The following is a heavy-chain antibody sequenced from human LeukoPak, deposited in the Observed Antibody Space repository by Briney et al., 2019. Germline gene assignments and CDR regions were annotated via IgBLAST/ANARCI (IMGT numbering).Heavy chain of an antibody. J-gene: IGHJ4*02. D-gene: IGHD3-22*01. Sequence: SETLSLTCTVSGGSISSYYWSWIRQPPGKGLEWIGYIYYSGSTNYNPSLKSRVTISVDTSKNQFSLKLSSVTAADTAVYYCARADHDYYDSSGYLDYWGQGTLVTVSS. CDR2: IYYSGST. CDR1: GGSISSYY. V-gene: IGHV4-59*01. CDR3: ARADHDYYDSSGYLDY.